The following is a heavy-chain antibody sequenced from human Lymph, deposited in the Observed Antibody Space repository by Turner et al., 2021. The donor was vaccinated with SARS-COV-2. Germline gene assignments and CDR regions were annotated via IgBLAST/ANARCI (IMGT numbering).Heavy chain of an antibody. CDR3: ARGQGGNYYYGMDV. V-gene: IGHV3-30*04. J-gene: IGHJ6*02. Sequence: VELVEPVGGVVHPGRSLRLACAASGFTFSTYVMHCIRQAPGKGLEWVALISYDGSNDYYAASVKGRFTISSDNYKNTVYLHMNSLRTEDTAMYYCARGQGGNYYYGMDVWGQGTTVTVSS. CDR2: ISYDGSND. D-gene: IGHD2-15*01. CDR1: GFTFSTYV.